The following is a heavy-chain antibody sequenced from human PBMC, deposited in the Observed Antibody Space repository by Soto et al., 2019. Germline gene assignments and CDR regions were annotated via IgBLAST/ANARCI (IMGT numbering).Heavy chain of an antibody. Sequence: PGGSLRLSCAASGFTFSSYAMHWVRQAPGKGLEWVAVISYDGSNKYYADSVKGRFTISRDNSKNTLYLQMNSLRAEDTAVYYCTCKIERYFDWFPLGGDYWGQGTLVTVSS. CDR2: ISYDGSNK. D-gene: IGHD3-9*01. V-gene: IGHV3-30-3*01. CDR1: GFTFSSYA. J-gene: IGHJ4*02. CDR3: TCKIERYFDWFPLGGDY.